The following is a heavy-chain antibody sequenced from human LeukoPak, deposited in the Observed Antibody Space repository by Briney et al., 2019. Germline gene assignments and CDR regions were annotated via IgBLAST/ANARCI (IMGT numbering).Heavy chain of an antibody. Sequence: ASVKVSCKASGYTFIDHYVHWVRQAPGQGLEWMGWLSPNNGGTKYAQNFQDRVTMTRDTSISTASMALSSLTSDDAAVYYCAGALQVGATHYFDYWGQGTLVTVSS. D-gene: IGHD1-26*01. J-gene: IGHJ4*02. CDR3: AGALQVGATHYFDY. CDR1: GYTFIDHY. CDR2: LSPNNGGT. V-gene: IGHV1-2*02.